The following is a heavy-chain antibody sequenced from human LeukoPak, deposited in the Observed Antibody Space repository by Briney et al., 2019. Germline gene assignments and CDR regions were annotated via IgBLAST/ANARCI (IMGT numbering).Heavy chain of an antibody. J-gene: IGHJ4*02. Sequence: GGPLRLSCAASGFTFSSYAMHWVRQAPGKGLEWVAVISYDGSNKYYADSVKGRFTISRDNSKNTLYLQMNSLRAEDTAVYYCARQQVYYYDSSGSYDYWGQGTLVTVSS. CDR3: ARQQVYYYDSSGSYDY. V-gene: IGHV3-30-3*01. CDR2: ISYDGSNK. CDR1: GFTFSSYA. D-gene: IGHD3-22*01.